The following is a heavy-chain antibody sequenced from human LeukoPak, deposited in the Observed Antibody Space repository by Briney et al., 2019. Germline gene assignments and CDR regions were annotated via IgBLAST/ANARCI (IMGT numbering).Heavy chain of an antibody. Sequence: ASVKVSCKASGYTFTSYYMHWVRQAPGQGLEWMGIINPSGGSTSYAQKFQGRVTMTRDTSTSTVYVELSSLRSDDTAVYYCARNDFWSHAMWYNWFDPWGQGTLVTVSS. CDR1: GYTFTSYY. CDR3: ARNDFWSHAMWYNWFDP. V-gene: IGHV1-46*01. J-gene: IGHJ5*02. CDR2: INPSGGST. D-gene: IGHD3-3*01.